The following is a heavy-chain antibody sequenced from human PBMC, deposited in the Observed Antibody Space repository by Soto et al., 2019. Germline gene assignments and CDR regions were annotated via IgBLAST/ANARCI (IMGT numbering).Heavy chain of an antibody. J-gene: IGHJ6*02. Sequence: QITLKESGPTLVKPTQTLTLTCTFSGFSLSTSGVGVGWIRQPPGKALEWLALIYCDDDKRYSPSLKSRPTITKDTSKNQVVLTMTNMDPVDTATYSCAPSITICGFGPDYYYGMDGWGQGTTVTVSS. V-gene: IGHV2-5*02. CDR3: APSITICGFGPDYYYGMDG. D-gene: IGHD3-3*01. CDR2: IYCDDDK. CDR1: GFSLSTSGVG.